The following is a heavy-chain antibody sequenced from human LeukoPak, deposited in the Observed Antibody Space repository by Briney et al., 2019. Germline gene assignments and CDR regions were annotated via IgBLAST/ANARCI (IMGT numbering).Heavy chain of an antibody. J-gene: IGHJ6*02. Sequence: GESLKISCKGLGYSFSSYWSAWVRQRPGKGLEWMGIIYPGGSETRYDPSFEGQVTISADRSTSTAYLQWSSLKASDTAMYYCARQWRYCSGGSCYAPGMDVWGQGTTVTVSS. CDR1: GYSFSSYW. D-gene: IGHD2-15*01. CDR3: ARQWRYCSGGSCYAPGMDV. CDR2: IYPGGSET. V-gene: IGHV5-51*01.